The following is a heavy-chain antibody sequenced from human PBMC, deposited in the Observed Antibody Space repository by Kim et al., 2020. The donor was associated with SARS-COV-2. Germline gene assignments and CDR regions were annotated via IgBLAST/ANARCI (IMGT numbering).Heavy chain of an antibody. V-gene: IGHV1-2*02. Sequence: ASVKVSCKASGYTFTGYSMHWVRQAPGQGLEWMGGINPNIGGTNYAQKFQGRVTITGDTSTSTAYMELSRLRSEDTAVYYCARGGWVVVVTGCSFDIWGRGTLVTVSS. CDR1: GYTFTGYS. CDR3: ARGGWVVVVTGCSFDI. J-gene: IGHJ2*01. CDR2: INPNIGGT. D-gene: IGHD2-21*01.